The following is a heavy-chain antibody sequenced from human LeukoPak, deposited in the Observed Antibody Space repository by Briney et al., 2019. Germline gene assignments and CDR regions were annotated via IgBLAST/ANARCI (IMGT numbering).Heavy chain of an antibody. J-gene: IGHJ4*02. CDR1: GFAFSTYW. Sequence: GGSLRLSCAASGFAFSTYWMSWVRQAPGEGLEWVANIKGDGSDKYYLDSLKGRFTVSRDDAKNSLYLQLNSLRADDTAVYYCARPFGSGTYYQFDLWGQGTLVTVSS. CDR2: IKGDGSDK. CDR3: ARPFGSGTYYQFDL. V-gene: IGHV3-7*04. D-gene: IGHD3-10*01.